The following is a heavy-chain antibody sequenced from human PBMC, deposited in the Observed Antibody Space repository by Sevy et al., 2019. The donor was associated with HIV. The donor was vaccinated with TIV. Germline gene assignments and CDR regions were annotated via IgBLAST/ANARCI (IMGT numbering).Heavy chain of an antibody. CDR2: LSFGCGKI. CDR3: AREGCTRPHDY. D-gene: IGHD2-8*01. J-gene: IGHJ4*02. CDR1: GVNFNIYS. V-gene: IGHV3-23*01. Sequence: GGSLRLSCAVSGVNFNIYSMSWVRQAPGKRLEWVSTLSFGCGKINYADSVKGRFIISRDDSKNTLYLQMNSLRAEDTAVYFCAREGCTRPHDYWGQGTLVTVSS.